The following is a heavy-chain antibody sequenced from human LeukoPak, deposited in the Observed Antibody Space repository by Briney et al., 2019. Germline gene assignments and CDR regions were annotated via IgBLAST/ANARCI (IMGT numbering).Heavy chain of an antibody. D-gene: IGHD6-13*01. CDR3: ARERAPRIAAAGIVFFDY. CDR2: IIPILGIA. V-gene: IGHV1-69*04. CDR1: GGTFSSYA. Sequence: SVKVSCKASGGTFSSYAISWVRQAPGQGLEWMGRIIPILGIANYAQKFQGRVTITADKSTSTAYMELSSLRSEDTAVYYCARERAPRIAAAGIVFFDYWGQGTLVTVSS. J-gene: IGHJ4*02.